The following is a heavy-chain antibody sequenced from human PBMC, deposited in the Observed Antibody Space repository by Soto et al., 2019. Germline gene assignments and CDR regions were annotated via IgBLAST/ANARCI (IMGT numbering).Heavy chain of an antibody. J-gene: IGHJ4*02. V-gene: IGHV1-46*01. D-gene: IGHD3-10*01. CDR1: GYSFTNFH. CDR3: ARHVIGHDNYETMGYYFDH. Sequence: QVQLSQFGAEVKKPGASVKVSCKASGYSFTNFHIHWVRQAPGQGLEWMGMIDPSGGITRDAQRVQGRTTKTRDASSSTVYMELRSLTSADTAVYYCARHVIGHDNYETMGYYFDHWGQGTLVTVSS. CDR2: IDPSGGIT.